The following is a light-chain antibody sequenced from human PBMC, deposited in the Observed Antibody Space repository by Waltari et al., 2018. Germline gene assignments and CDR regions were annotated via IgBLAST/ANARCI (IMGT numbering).Light chain of an antibody. CDR1: QSLTKRY. Sequence: EVVLTQSPGTLSLSPGEKATLSCRASQSLTKRYLAWYQQNPGQPPKLLIYGASSRAAGIPDRFSGSGSGTDFSLTINRLEPDDSAVYYWQQYGSSILYTFGQGTKLEIK. V-gene: IGKV3-20*01. CDR3: QQYGSSILYT. CDR2: GAS. J-gene: IGKJ2*01.